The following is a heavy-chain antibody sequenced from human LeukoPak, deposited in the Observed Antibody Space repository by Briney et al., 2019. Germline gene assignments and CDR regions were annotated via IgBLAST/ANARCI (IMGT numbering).Heavy chain of an antibody. CDR3: AREGNGSGSYSHYYYMDV. CDR2: IYHSGST. V-gene: IGHV4-38-2*02. Sequence: SETLSLTCTVSGYSISSGYYWGWIRQPPGKGLEWIGSIYHSGSTYYNPSLKSRVTISVDTSKNQFSLKLSSVTAADTAVYYCAREGNGSGSYSHYYYMDVWGKGTTVTVSS. J-gene: IGHJ6*03. CDR1: GYSISSGYY. D-gene: IGHD3-10*01.